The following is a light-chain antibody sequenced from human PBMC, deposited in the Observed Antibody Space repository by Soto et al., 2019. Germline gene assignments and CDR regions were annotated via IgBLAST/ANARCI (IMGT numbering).Light chain of an antibody. CDR3: QQYTNWPPWT. V-gene: IGKV3-15*01. J-gene: IGKJ1*01. CDR1: QSVSSN. CDR2: GAS. Sequence: EIVMTQSPATLSVSPGERATLSCRASQSVSSNLAWYQQKPGQSPRLLIYGASTRATGIPARFSGSGSGTEFTLTISSLQSEDFEVYYCQQYTNWPPWTFCQGTKVEIK.